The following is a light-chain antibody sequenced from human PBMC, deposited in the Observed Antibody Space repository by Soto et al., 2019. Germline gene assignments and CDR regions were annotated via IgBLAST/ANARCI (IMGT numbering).Light chain of an antibody. J-gene: IGLJ1*01. CDR2: DVS. CDR3: SSYTSGSTSYI. CDR1: STEFGGYNY. V-gene: IGLV2-14*03. Sequence: PNTDSVQGWSVVGVTLSGTVKSTEFGGYNYVCWYQQHPGKAPKLIIYDVSDRPSGVSNRFSGSKSGNTASLTISGLQVEDEDDYYCSSYTSGSTSYIFRTGTKVTVL.